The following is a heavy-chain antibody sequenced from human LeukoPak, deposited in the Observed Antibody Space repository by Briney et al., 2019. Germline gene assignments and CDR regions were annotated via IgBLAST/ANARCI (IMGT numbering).Heavy chain of an antibody. CDR1: GFTFSSYW. CDR2: IKQDGSEK. V-gene: IGHV3-7*01. D-gene: IGHD6-6*01. Sequence: GGSLRLSCAASGFTFSSYWMSWVRQAPGKGLEWVANIKQDGSEKYYVDSVKGRFTISRDNAKNSLYLQMNSLRAEDTAVYYCARVRLGSSPEVGYYYYYMDVWGKGTTVTVSS. J-gene: IGHJ6*03. CDR3: ARVRLGSSPEVGYYYYYMDV.